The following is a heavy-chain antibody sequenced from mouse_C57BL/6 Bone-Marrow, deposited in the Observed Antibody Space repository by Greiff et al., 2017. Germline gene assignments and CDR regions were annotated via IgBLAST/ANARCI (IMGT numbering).Heavy chain of an antibody. V-gene: IGHV5-9-1*02. J-gene: IGHJ2*01. Sequence: EVHLVESGEGLVKPGGSLKLSCAASGFTFSSYAMSWVRQTPEKRLEWVAYISSGGGYIYYADTVKGRYTISRDNARNTLYLQMISLKSEDTAMYYCTRDHDYDGVCFGYWGQGTTLTVSS. CDR3: TRDHDYDGVCFGY. CDR2: ISSGGGYI. CDR1: GFTFSSYA. D-gene: IGHD2-4*01.